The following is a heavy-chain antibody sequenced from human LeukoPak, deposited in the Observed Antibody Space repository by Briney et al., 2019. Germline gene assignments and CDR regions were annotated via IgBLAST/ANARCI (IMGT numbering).Heavy chain of an antibody. Sequence: SETLSLTCTVSGGSISSGGYYWSWIRQHPGKGLEWIGYIYYSGSTYYNPSLKSRVTISVDTSKNQSSLKLSSVTAADTAVYYCARRDIVATITDYWGQGTLVTVSS. CDR3: ARRDIVATITDY. CDR2: IYYSGST. J-gene: IGHJ4*02. CDR1: GGSISSGGYY. V-gene: IGHV4-31*03. D-gene: IGHD5-12*01.